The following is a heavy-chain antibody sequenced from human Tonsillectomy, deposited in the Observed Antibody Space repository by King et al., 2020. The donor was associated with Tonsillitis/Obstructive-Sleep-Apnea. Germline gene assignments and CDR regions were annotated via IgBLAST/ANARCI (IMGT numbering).Heavy chain of an antibody. CDR1: GFTFSSYA. J-gene: IGHJ6*03. CDR2: ISYDGTDK. Sequence: VQLVESGGGVVQPGRSLRLSCAASGFTFSSYAMHWVRQAPGKGLEWVAIISYDGTDKYYADSVKGRFTISRDNSKNTLYLQMNSLRAEDTAVYYCARDPQTYYYYYYMDVWSKGTTVTVSS. CDR3: ARDPQTYYYYYYMDV. V-gene: IGHV3-30*01.